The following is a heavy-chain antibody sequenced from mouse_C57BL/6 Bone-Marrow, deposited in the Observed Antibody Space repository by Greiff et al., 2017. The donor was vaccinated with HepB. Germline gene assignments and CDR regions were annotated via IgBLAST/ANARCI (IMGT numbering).Heavy chain of an antibody. CDR2: INPNNGGT. J-gene: IGHJ3*01. CDR1: GYTFTDYY. Sequence: EVQLQQSGPELVKPGASVKISCKASGYTFTDYYMNWVKQSHGKSLEWIGDINPNNGGTSYNQKFKGKATLTVDKSSSTAYMELRSLTSEDSAVYYCATNYYGSGAYWGQGTPVTVSA. V-gene: IGHV1-26*01. CDR3: ATNYYGSGAY. D-gene: IGHD1-1*01.